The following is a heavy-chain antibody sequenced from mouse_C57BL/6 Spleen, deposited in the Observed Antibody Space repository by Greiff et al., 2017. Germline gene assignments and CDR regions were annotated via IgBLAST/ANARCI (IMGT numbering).Heavy chain of an antibody. Sequence: DVMLVESGGGLVQPGGSLSLSCAASGFTFTDYYMSWVRQPPGKALEWLGFIRNKANGYTTEYSASVKGRFTISRDNSQSILYLQMYALRAEDSATYYWARYGRGYDYDGDWYFDVWGTGTTVTVSS. CDR3: ARYGRGYDYDGDWYFDV. D-gene: IGHD2-4*01. CDR2: IRNKANGYTT. J-gene: IGHJ1*03. V-gene: IGHV7-3*01. CDR1: GFTFTDYY.